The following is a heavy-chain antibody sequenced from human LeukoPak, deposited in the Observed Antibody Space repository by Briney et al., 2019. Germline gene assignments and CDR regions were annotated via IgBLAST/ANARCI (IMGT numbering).Heavy chain of an antibody. Sequence: SETLSLTCTVSGGSISSGGYYWSWIRQPPGKGLEWIGYIYHSGSTYYNPSLKSRVTISVDRSKNQFSLKLSSVTAADTAVYYCARAGSYLEYFQHWGQGTLVTVSS. D-gene: IGHD1-26*01. V-gene: IGHV4-30-2*01. J-gene: IGHJ1*01. CDR3: ARAGSYLEYFQH. CDR2: IYHSGST. CDR1: GGSISSGGYY.